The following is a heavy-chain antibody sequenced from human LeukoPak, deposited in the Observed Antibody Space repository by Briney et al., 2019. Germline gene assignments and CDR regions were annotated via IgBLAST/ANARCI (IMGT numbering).Heavy chain of an antibody. CDR1: GGTFSSYA. CDR2: IIPIFGTA. J-gene: IGHJ4*02. D-gene: IGHD3-22*01. CDR3: ARDRDGEDSSGYYYGSPLGY. V-gene: IGHV1-69*06. Sequence: AASVKVSCKASGGTFSSYAISWVRQAPGQGLEWMGRIIPIFGTANYAQKFQGRVTITADKSTSTAYMELSSLRSEDTAVYYCARDRDGEDSSGYYYGSPLGYWGQGTLVTVSS.